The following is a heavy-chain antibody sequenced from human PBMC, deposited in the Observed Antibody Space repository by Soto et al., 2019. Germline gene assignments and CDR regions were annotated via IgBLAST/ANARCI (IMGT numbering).Heavy chain of an antibody. V-gene: IGHV1-2*04. Sequence: QVQLVQSGAEVKKPGASVKVSCKASGYTFTGYYMHWVRQAPGQGLEWMGLINPNSGRTNYAQTFQGWVTMTRDTSISTAYMELSRLRSDDTAVYYCARGTTRYNWNDVTYYYYGMDVWGQGTTVTVSS. CDR2: INPNSGRT. CDR3: ARGTTRYNWNDVTYYYYGMDV. CDR1: GYTFTGYY. J-gene: IGHJ6*02. D-gene: IGHD1-1*01.